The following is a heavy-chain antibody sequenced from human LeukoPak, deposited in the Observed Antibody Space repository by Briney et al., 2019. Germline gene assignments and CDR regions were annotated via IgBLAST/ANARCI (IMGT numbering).Heavy chain of an antibody. D-gene: IGHD3-10*01. CDR3: ARGNAFDI. CDR1: GVSISSGDYY. Sequence: SETLSLTCTVSGVSISSGDYYWSWIRQPPGKGLEWIGSIYHTKSTYYNPSLKSRVAISMDRSKNQFSLRLSSVSAADTAVYFCARGNAFDIWGQGTMVSVSS. V-gene: IGHV4-30-2*01. J-gene: IGHJ3*02. CDR2: IYHTKST.